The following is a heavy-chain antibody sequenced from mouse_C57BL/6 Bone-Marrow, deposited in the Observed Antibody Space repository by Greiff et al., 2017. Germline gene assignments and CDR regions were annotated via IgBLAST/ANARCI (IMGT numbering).Heavy chain of an antibody. Sequence: VQLQQPGTELVKPGASVKLSCKASGYTFTSYWMHWVKQRPGQGLEWIGNINPSDGGTNYNEKFKSKATLTADKSSSTTYMQLSSLTSEASAVYYYARGNYYGSSSDYWGQGTTLTVSS. CDR1: GYTFTSYW. D-gene: IGHD1-1*01. CDR2: INPSDGGT. CDR3: ARGNYYGSSSDY. J-gene: IGHJ2*01. V-gene: IGHV1-53*01.